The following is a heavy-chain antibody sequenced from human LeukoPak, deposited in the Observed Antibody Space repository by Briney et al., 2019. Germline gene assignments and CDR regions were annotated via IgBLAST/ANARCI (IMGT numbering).Heavy chain of an antibody. V-gene: IGHV3-21*01. J-gene: IGHJ4*02. CDR2: ISSSSSYI. Sequence: GGSLRLSCAASGFTFSSYSMNWVRQAPGKGLEWVSSISSSSSYIYYADSVKGRFTISRDNAKNSLYLQMNSLRAEDTAVYYCARDSPPGYSYFDYWGQGTLVTVSS. CDR1: GFTFSSYS. CDR3: ARDSPPGYSYFDY. D-gene: IGHD5-18*01.